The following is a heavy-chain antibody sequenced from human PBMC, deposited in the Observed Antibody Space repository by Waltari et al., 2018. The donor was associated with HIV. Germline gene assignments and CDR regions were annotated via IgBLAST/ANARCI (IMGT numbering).Heavy chain of an antibody. J-gene: IGHJ3*01. CDR2: IAYDGSQK. Sequence: QVQLVESGGGVVQPGRSLRLSCEASGFTFSDNGMHWVRQARDKGLEWVAVIAYDGSQKYYADAVRGRFTVSRDNSKNTLYVLMNSLRPEDTAVYYCARDHVGGSTSLFAFDLWGQGTKVTVSS. D-gene: IGHD1-26*01. V-gene: IGHV3-30*03. CDR1: GFTFSDNG. CDR3: ARDHVGGSTSLFAFDL.